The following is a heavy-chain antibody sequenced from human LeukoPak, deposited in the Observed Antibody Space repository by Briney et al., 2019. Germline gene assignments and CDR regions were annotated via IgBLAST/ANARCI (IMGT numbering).Heavy chain of an antibody. CDR2: ISSSSSYI. D-gene: IGHD4-17*01. Sequence: GGSLRLSCAASGFTFSSYSMNWVRQAPGKGLEWVSSISSSSSYIYYADSVKGRFTISRDNAKNSLYLQMNSLRAEDTAVYYCARDYGDYLGLFDYWGQGTLVTVSS. CDR3: ARDYGDYLGLFDY. V-gene: IGHV3-21*01. J-gene: IGHJ4*02. CDR1: GFTFSSYS.